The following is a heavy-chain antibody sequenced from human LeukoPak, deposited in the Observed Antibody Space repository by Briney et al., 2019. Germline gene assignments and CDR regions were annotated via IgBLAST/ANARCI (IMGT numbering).Heavy chain of an antibody. J-gene: IGHJ5*02. CDR1: GGTFSSYA. CDR2: IIPILGIA. CDR3: ARDRSIVLAWFDP. V-gene: IGHV1-69*04. Sequence: AASVKVSCKASGGTFSSYAISWVRQAPGQGLEWMGRIIPILGIANYAQKFQGRVTITADKSTSTAYMELSSLRSEDTAVYYCARDRSIVLAWFDPWGQGTLVTVSS. D-gene: IGHD2-8*01.